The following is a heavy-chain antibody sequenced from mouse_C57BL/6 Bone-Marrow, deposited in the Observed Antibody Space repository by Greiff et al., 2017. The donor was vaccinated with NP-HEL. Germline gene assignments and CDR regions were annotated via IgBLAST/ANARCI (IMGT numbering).Heavy chain of an antibody. V-gene: IGHV1-81*01. CDR2: IYPRSGNT. Sequence: QVQLKQSGAELARPGASVKLSCKASGYTFTSYGISWVKQRTGQGLEWIGEIYPRSGNTYYNEKFQGKATLTADKSSSTAYMELRSLTSEDSAVYFCARSYSKDYWGQGTTLTVSS. D-gene: IGHD2-12*01. CDR3: ARSYSKDY. CDR1: GYTFTSYG. J-gene: IGHJ2*01.